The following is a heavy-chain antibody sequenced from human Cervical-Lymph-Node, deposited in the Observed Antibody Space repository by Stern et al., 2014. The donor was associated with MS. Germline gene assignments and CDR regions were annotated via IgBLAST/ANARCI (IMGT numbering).Heavy chain of an antibody. V-gene: IGHV4-31*03. CDR2: IYYSGST. Sequence: QVQLQESGPGLVKPSQTLSLNCTVSGGSISSGGYYWSWIRQHPGKGLEWIGYIYYSGSTYYNPSLKSRVTISVDTSKNQFSLKLSSVTAADTAVYYCARDCSGGSCYLGMDVWGQGTTVTVSS. J-gene: IGHJ6*02. CDR1: GGSISSGGYY. D-gene: IGHD2-15*01. CDR3: ARDCSGGSCYLGMDV.